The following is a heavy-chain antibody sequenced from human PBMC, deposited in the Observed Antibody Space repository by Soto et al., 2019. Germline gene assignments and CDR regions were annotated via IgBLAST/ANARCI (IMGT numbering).Heavy chain of an antibody. CDR3: ARGFGLEYYYYYMDV. CDR1: GGSFSGYY. D-gene: IGHD1-1*01. J-gene: IGHJ6*03. Sequence: PWETLSLTCAVYGGSFSGYYWSWIRQPPGKGLEWIGEINHSGSTNYNPSLKSRVTISVDTSKNQFSLKLSSVTAADTAVYYCARGFGLEYYYYYMDVWGQGTTVPVSS. CDR2: INHSGST. V-gene: IGHV4-34*01.